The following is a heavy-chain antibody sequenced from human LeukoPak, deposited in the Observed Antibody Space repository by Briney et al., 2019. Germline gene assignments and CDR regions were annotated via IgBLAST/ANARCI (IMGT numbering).Heavy chain of an antibody. J-gene: IGHJ3*02. CDR1: GFTFSTSW. Sequence: GSVRLSCAASGFTFSTSWMTWVRQAPGKGLEFVANIKHDGSEKYYVDSVQGRFTISRDNAKNSLYLQMNSLRAEDTAVYYCAKGLLGYCRTNRPAPVGFDIWGQGTMVTVS. D-gene: IGHD2-15*01. CDR3: AKGLLGYCRTNRPAPVGFDI. CDR2: IKHDGSEK. V-gene: IGHV3-7*03.